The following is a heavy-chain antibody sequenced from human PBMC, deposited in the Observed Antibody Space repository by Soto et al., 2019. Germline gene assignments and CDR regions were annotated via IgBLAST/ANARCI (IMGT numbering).Heavy chain of an antibody. Sequence: GESLKISCAASGFTFSSYAMHWVRQAPGKGLEWVAVISYDGSNKYYADSVKGRFTISRDNSKNTLYLQMNSLRAEDTAVYYCARDLVHIVVVTSYHYYGMDVWGQGTTVTVSS. J-gene: IGHJ6*02. V-gene: IGHV3-30-3*01. CDR2: ISYDGSNK. D-gene: IGHD2-21*02. CDR3: ARDLVHIVVVTSYHYYGMDV. CDR1: GFTFSSYA.